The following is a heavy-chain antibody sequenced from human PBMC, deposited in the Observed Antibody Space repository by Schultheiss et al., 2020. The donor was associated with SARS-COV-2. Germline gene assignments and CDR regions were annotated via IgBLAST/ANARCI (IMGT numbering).Heavy chain of an antibody. D-gene: IGHD6-13*01. J-gene: IGHJ6*02. CDR1: GFTFSSYA. V-gene: IGHV3-21*04. CDR2: ISSSSSYI. Sequence: GGSLRLSCAASGFTFSSYAMNWVRQAPGKGLEWVSSISSSSSYIYYADSVKGRFTISRDNSKNTLYLQMNSLRAEDTAVYYCARDRYSSSWTQPTYYYYYGLDVWGQGTTVTVAS. CDR3: ARDRYSSSWTQPTYYYYYGLDV.